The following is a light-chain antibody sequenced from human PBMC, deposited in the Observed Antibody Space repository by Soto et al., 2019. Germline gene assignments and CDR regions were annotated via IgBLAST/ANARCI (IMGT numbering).Light chain of an antibody. J-gene: IGLJ1*01. CDR1: SNDVGSYNL. CDR3: CSYAGSGTPYV. Sequence: QSALTQPASVSGSPGQSITISCTGTSNDVGSYNLVSWYQQHTGKAPKLMIYEVNKRPSGVSNRFSGSKSGNTASLTISGLQAEDEADYYCCSYAGSGTPYVFGTGTKVTGL. V-gene: IGLV2-23*02. CDR2: EVN.